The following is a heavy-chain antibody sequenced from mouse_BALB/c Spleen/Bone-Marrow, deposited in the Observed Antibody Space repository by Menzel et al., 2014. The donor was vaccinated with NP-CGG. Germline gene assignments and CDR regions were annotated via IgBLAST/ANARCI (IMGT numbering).Heavy chain of an antibody. D-gene: IGHD2-3*01. J-gene: IGHJ3*01. CDR2: INPDSSTI. CDR1: GYDFSGYW. Sequence: EVQLLQSGGGLVQPGGSLKLSCAASGYDFSGYWTSWIRQAPGEGLEWIGDINPDSSTINYTPTLKDRFIISRDNAKNTLYLQMSKVRSEAIALYYCAIHCYYRGFAYWGQGTLVTVSA. V-gene: IGHV4-1*02. CDR3: AIHCYYRGFAY.